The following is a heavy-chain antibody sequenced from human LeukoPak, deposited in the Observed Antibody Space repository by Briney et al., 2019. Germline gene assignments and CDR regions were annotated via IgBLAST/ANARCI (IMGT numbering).Heavy chain of an antibody. CDR2: ISGSGGST. D-gene: IGHD6-13*01. CDR1: GFTLSSYA. CDR3: AKGSEEAAAGHDFDY. J-gene: IGHJ4*02. Sequence: GGSLRLSCAASGFTLSSYAMSWVHQAPGKGLEWVSAISGSGGSTYYADSVKGRFTISRDNSKNTLYLQMNSLRAEDTAVYYCAKGSEEAAAGHDFDYWGQGTLVTVSS. V-gene: IGHV3-23*01.